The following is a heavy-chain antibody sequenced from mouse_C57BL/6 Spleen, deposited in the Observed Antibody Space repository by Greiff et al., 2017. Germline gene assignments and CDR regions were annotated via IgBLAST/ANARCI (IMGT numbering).Heavy chain of an antibody. CDR2: IRSKSNNYAT. Sequence: EVMLVESGGGLVQPKGSLKLSCAASGFSFNTYAMNWVRQAPGKGLEWVARIRSKSNNYATYYADSVKDRFTISRDDSESMLYIQMNNVKTEDTAMYYCERQDEAWFAYWGQGTLVTVSA. J-gene: IGHJ3*01. CDR1: GFSFNTYA. V-gene: IGHV10-1*01. CDR3: ERQDEAWFAY.